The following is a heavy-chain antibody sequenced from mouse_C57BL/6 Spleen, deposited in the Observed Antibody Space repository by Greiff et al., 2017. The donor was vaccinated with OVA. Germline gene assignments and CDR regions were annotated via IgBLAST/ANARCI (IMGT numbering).Heavy chain of an antibody. CDR2: IWSGGST. Sequence: VQLQQSGPGLVQPSQSLSLTCAVSGFSLTSYGVHWVRQSPGKGLEWLGEIWSGGSTDYNAAFISRRSISKDDSKSKVFFKMNSLQADDTAINYCARKWSNYGSMDYWGQGTSVTVSS. CDR3: ARKWSNYGSMDY. D-gene: IGHD2-5*01. V-gene: IGHV2-2*01. CDR1: GFSLTSYG. J-gene: IGHJ4*01.